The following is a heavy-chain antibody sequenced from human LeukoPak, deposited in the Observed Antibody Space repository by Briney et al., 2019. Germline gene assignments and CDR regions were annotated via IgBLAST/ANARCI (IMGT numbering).Heavy chain of an antibody. D-gene: IGHD2-2*02. CDR3: ARYCSSTSCYRGGAFDI. CDR1: GYSISSGYY. Sequence: SETLSLTCTVSGYSISSGYYWGWIRQPPGKGLEWIGSIYYSGSTYYNPSLKSRVTISVDTSKNQFSLKLSSVTAADTAVYYCARYCSSTSCYRGGAFDIWGQGTMVTVSS. V-gene: IGHV4-38-2*02. J-gene: IGHJ3*02. CDR2: IYYSGST.